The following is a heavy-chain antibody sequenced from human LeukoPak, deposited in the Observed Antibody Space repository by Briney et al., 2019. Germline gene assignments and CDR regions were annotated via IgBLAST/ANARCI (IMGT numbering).Heavy chain of an antibody. CDR2: INHRGST. D-gene: IGHD3-3*01. Sequence: PSETLSLTCAVYGGSFSVYYWSWIRQPPGKGLEWIGEINHRGSTNYNRSLKSRVSISADTSKNQLSLNLSSVTAADTAVYYCARYRDYWSGFPYFDYWGQGAMVTVSS. CDR3: ARYRDYWSGFPYFDY. J-gene: IGHJ4*02. V-gene: IGHV4-34*01. CDR1: GGSFSVYY.